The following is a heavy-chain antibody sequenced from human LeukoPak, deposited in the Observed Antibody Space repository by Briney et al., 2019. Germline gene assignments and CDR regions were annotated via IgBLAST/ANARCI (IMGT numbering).Heavy chain of an antibody. CDR1: GYTFTGYY. CDR2: INPNSGGT. J-gene: IGHJ4*02. V-gene: IGHV1-2*06. Sequence: ASVKVSCKASGYTFTGYYMHWVRQAPGQGLEWMGRINPNSGGTNYAQKFQGRVTMTRDTSITTAYMELGRLRSDDTAVYYCARERNVDTAMVSEFDYWGQGTLVTVSS. D-gene: IGHD5-18*01. CDR3: ARERNVDTAMVSEFDY.